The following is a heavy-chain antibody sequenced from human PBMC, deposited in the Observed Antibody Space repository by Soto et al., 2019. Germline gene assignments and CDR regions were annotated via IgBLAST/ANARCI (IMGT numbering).Heavy chain of an antibody. D-gene: IGHD6-19*01. CDR3: AKERGSGWSFDY. J-gene: IGHJ4*02. V-gene: IGHV3-23*01. CDR1: GFTFSTYA. Sequence: HPGGSLRLSCAASGFTFSTYAMNWVRQAPGKGLEWVSGISGSGDSTYYADSVKGRFTVSRDNSKNTLYLQMNSLRAEDTAVFYCAKERGSGWSFDYWGQGTLVTVSS. CDR2: ISGSGDST.